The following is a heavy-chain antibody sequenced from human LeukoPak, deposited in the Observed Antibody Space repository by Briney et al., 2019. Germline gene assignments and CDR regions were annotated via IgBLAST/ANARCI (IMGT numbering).Heavy chain of an antibody. CDR2: INARGDT. Sequence: SSETLSLTCAVYGWSFNDYYWNWVRQPPGKGLEWIGEINARGDTNYNPSLKSRVTMSVDTSKNQFSLKLSSVTAADTAVYYCARDQAVRGVIGFDPWGQGTLVTVSS. D-gene: IGHD3-10*01. V-gene: IGHV4-34*01. CDR1: GWSFNDYY. J-gene: IGHJ5*02. CDR3: ARDQAVRGVIGFDP.